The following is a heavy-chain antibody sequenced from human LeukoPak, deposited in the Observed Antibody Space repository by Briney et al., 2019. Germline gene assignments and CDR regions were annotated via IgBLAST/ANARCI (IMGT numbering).Heavy chain of an antibody. CDR1: GFTFSDYG. V-gene: IGHV3-33*01. CDR2: IWYDGSNK. D-gene: IGHD3-22*01. J-gene: IGHJ4*02. Sequence: PGGSLRLSCTASGFTFSDYGMHWVRQPPGKGLEWVAIIWYDGSNKTYEDSVMGRFTISRDNSKNTLYLQMNSLRAEDTAVYYCARGVDYYENSGTIDYWGQGTLVTVSS. CDR3: ARGVDYYENSGTIDY.